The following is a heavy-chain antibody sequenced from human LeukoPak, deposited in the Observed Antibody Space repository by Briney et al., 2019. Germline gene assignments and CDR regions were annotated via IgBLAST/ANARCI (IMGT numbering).Heavy chain of an antibody. CDR2: IKQDGSEK. D-gene: IGHD2-2*01. Sequence: PGGSLRLSCAASGFTFSSYWMSWVRQAPGKGLEGGANIKQDGSEKYYVDSVKGRFTISRDNAKNSLYLQMNSLRAEDTAVYYCARDDLYCSSTSCYAKYFDYWGQGTLVTVSS. CDR1: GFTFSSYW. J-gene: IGHJ4*02. CDR3: ARDDLYCSSTSCYAKYFDY. V-gene: IGHV3-7*01.